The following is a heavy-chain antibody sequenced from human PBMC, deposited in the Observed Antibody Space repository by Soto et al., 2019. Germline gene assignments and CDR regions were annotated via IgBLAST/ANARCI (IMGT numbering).Heavy chain of an antibody. CDR3: ARHVNYGYYEFWSGYYPEYYFDY. D-gene: IGHD3-3*01. Sequence: PSETLSLPCTVSGGSISSSSYYWGWIRQPPGKGLEWIGSIYYSGSTYYNPSLKSRVTISVDTSKNQFSLKLSSVTAADTAVYYCARHVNYGYYEFWSGYYPEYYFDYWGQGTLVTVSS. CDR1: GGSISSSSYY. CDR2: IYYSGST. J-gene: IGHJ4*02. V-gene: IGHV4-39*01.